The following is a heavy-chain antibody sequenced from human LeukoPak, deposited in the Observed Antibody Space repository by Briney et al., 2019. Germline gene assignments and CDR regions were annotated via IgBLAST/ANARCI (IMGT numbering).Heavy chain of an antibody. J-gene: IGHJ2*01. Sequence: GGSLRLSCAASGFIFSSYSMNWVRQAPGKGLEWVSSISSSSSYIYYADSVKGRFTISRDNAKNSLYLQMNSLRAEDTAVYYCARGLGHMIVVVAGYFDLWGRGTLVTVSS. V-gene: IGHV3-21*01. D-gene: IGHD3-22*01. CDR1: GFIFSSYS. CDR2: ISSSSSYI. CDR3: ARGLGHMIVVVAGYFDL.